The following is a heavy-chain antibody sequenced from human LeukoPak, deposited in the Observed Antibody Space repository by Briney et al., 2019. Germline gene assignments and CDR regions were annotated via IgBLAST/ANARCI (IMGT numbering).Heavy chain of an antibody. CDR2: INPNSGGT. CDR3: ARDPGSGSYYSWFDP. CDR1: GYTFTGYY. V-gene: IGHV1-2*02. D-gene: IGHD3-10*01. J-gene: IGHJ5*02. Sequence: GASVKVSCKASGYTFTGYYMHWVRQAPGQGLEWMGWINPNSGGTNYAQKFQGRITMTRDTSISTAYMELSRLRSDDTAVYYCARDPGSGSYYSWFDPWGQETLVTVSS.